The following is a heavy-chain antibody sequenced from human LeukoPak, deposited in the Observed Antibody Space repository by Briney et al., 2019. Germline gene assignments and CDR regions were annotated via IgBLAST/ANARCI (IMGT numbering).Heavy chain of an antibody. D-gene: IGHD2-15*01. CDR2: IYHSGST. CDR3: AREMCSGGGCHFDY. J-gene: IGHJ4*02. CDR1: GGSISSGGYS. Sequence: SETLSLTCAVSGGSISSGGYSWSWIRQPPGKGLEWIGYIYHSGSTYYNPSLKSRVTISVDRSKNQFSLKLSSVTAADTAVYYCAREMCSGGGCHFDYWGQGTLVTVSS. V-gene: IGHV4-30-2*01.